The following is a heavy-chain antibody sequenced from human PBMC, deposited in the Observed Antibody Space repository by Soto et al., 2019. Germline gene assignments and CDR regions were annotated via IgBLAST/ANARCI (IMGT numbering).Heavy chain of an antibody. Sequence: GGSLRLSCAASGFTFTSLEVNWVRQAPGKGLEWVSHISTTGATIYYADSVRGRFTISSDNAKNSVYLQMNNLRAEDTAIYYCVGDYYLDYWGQGTLVTVSS. CDR2: ISTTGATI. D-gene: IGHD2-21*02. CDR3: VGDYYLDY. J-gene: IGHJ4*02. V-gene: IGHV3-48*03. CDR1: GFTFTSLE.